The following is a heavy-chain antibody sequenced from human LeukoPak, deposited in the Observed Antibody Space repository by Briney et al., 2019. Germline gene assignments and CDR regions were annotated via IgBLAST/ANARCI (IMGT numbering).Heavy chain of an antibody. CDR2: IYYSGST. CDR3: ARKRGGDAFDI. CDR1: GGSISSYY. D-gene: IGHD3-16*01. J-gene: IGHJ3*02. V-gene: IGHV4-59*01. Sequence: PSETLSLTCTVSGGSISSYYWSWLRQPPGKGLEWIGYIYYSGSTNYNPSLKSRVTISVDTSKNQFSLKLSSVTAADTAVYYCARKRGGDAFDIWGQGTMVTVSS.